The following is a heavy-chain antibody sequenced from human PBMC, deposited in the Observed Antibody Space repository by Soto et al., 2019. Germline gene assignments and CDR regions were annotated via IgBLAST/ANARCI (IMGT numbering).Heavy chain of an antibody. J-gene: IGHJ4*02. CDR3: ARLTYYYDSSHYPDY. CDR2: MFFSGST. CDR1: GGSISSSNYY. Sequence: PSETLSLTCTVSGGSISSSNYYWGWIRQPPGKGLEWIGTMFFSGSTYYNPSLKGRVTISIDTSRNQLSLELSSVTAADTAVFYCARLTYYYDSSHYPDYWGQGTLVTVSS. D-gene: IGHD3-22*01. V-gene: IGHV4-39*01.